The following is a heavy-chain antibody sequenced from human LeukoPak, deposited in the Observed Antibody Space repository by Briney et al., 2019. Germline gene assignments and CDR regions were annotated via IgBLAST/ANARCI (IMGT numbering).Heavy chain of an antibody. CDR2: IYYSGST. CDR1: GFTFSNAW. Sequence: GSLRLSCAASGFTFSNAWMSWVRQAPGKGLEWIGSIYYSGSTYYNPSLKSRVTISVDTSKNQFSLKLSSVTAADTAVYYCARASSSGWYYYYMDVWGKGTTVTVSS. J-gene: IGHJ6*03. V-gene: IGHV4-4*02. D-gene: IGHD6-19*01. CDR3: ARASSSGWYYYYMDV.